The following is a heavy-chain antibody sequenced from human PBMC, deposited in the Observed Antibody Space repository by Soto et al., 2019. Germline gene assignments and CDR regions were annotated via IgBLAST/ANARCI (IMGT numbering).Heavy chain of an antibody. Sequence: PSETLSLTCTVSGGSISNFFWTWILQPPGKGLEWLGFISYSGSTSYNPSLRSRVAISVDTSKNHLSLALRSVTGADTAVYYCARYSGTYYVYWGQGLLVTVSS. J-gene: IGHJ4*02. CDR3: ARYSGTYYVY. CDR2: ISYSGST. D-gene: IGHD1-26*01. V-gene: IGHV4-59*13. CDR1: GGSISNFF.